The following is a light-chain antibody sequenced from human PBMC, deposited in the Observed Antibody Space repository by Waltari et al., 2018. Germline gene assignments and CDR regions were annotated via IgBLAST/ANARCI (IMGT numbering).Light chain of an antibody. J-gene: IGKJ1*01. V-gene: IGKV1-39*01. CDR3: QQYNSYSPT. CDR2: AAS. Sequence: DIQMTQSPSSLSASVGDKVTITCRASQNLSNHLNWYQQRPGKAPQLLIYAASSLQSGVPSRFSGSGSGTDFTLTISSLQPDDFATYYCQQYNSYSPTFGQGTKVEIK. CDR1: QNLSNH.